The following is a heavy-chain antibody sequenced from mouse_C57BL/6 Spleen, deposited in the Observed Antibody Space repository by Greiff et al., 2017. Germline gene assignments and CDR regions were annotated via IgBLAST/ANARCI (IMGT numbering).Heavy chain of an antibody. Sequence: EVQLQQSGPELVKPGASVKISCKASGYTFTDYYMNWVKQSHGKSLEWIGDINPNNGGTSYNQKFKGKATLTVDKSSSTAYMELRSLTSEDSAVYYCARFLGYGSSYYFDDWGQGTTLTVSS. CDR1: GYTFTDYY. J-gene: IGHJ2*01. CDR3: ARFLGYGSSYYFDD. D-gene: IGHD1-1*01. CDR2: INPNNGGT. V-gene: IGHV1-26*01.